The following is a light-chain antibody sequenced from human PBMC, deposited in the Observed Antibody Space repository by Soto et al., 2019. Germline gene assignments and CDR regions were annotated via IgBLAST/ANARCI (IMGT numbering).Light chain of an antibody. V-gene: IGKV1-39*01. CDR3: QQSYSTPPYT. Sequence: DIQMMQSPSSLSASVADRVTITCRARQSISSYLNWYQQKPGKAPKLLIYAASSLQSGVPSRFSGSGSGTDFTLTISSLQPEDFATYYCQQSYSTPPYTFGQGTKLEIK. J-gene: IGKJ2*01. CDR1: QSISSY. CDR2: AAS.